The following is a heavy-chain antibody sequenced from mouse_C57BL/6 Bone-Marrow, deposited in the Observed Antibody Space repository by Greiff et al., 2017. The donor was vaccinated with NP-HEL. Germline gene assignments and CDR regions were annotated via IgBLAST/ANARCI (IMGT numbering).Heavy chain of an antibody. CDR1: GFSLTSYG. D-gene: IGHD1-1*01. CDR3: ARTGPGSSYRYWYFDV. V-gene: IGHV2-2*01. CDR2: IWSGGST. J-gene: IGHJ1*03. Sequence: QVQLQQSGPGLVQPSQSMSITCTVSGFSLTSYGVHWVRQSPGKGLEWLGVIWSGGSTDYNAAFISRLSISKDNSKSQVFFKMNSLQADDTAIYYCARTGPGSSYRYWYFDVWGTGTTVTVSS.